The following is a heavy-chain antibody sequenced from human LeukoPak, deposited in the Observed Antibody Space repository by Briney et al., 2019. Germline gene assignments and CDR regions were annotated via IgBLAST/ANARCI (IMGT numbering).Heavy chain of an antibody. CDR1: GGSISSSPYY. J-gene: IGHJ5*02. D-gene: IGHD5-18*01. V-gene: IGHV4-39*07. CDR2: IYYSGTT. Sequence: PSETLSLTCTVSGGSISSSPYYWGWIRQPPGKGLEWIGSIYYSGTTHYNPSLESRVTISVDTSKNQFSLKLASVTAADTAIYYRAKGAGGYSYYNWFDPWGQGTLVTVSS. CDR3: AKGAGGYSYYNWFDP.